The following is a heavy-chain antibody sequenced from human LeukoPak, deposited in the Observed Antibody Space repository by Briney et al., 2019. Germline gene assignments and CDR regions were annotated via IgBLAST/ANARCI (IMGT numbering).Heavy chain of an antibody. CDR1: GFTVSSNY. CDR3: ADFGSGSYCFDY. V-gene: IGHV3-53*01. Sequence: GRSLRLSCAASGFTVSSNYMSWVRQAPGKGLEWVSVIYSGGSTYYADSVKGRFTISRDNSKNTLYLQMDSLRAEDTAIYYCADFGSGSYCFDYWGQGTLVTVSS. CDR2: IYSGGST. J-gene: IGHJ4*02. D-gene: IGHD3-10*01.